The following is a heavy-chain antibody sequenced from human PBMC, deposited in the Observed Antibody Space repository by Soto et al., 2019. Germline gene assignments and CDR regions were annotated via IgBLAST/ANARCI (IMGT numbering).Heavy chain of an antibody. V-gene: IGHV1-69*13. J-gene: IGHJ6*02. CDR3: ARVMVRGVPYYYDSSGYLTPKYGMDV. CDR2: IIPIFGTA. CDR1: GGTFSSYA. D-gene: IGHD3-22*01. Sequence: GASVKVSCKASGGTFSSYAISWVRQAPGQGLEWMGGIIPIFGTANYAQKFQGRVTITADESTSTAYMELSSLRSEDTAVYYCARVMVRGVPYYYDSSGYLTPKYGMDVWGQGATVTVSS.